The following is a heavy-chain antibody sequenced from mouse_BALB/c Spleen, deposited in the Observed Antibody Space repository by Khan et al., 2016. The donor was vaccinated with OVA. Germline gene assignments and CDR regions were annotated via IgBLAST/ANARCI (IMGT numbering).Heavy chain of an antibody. Sequence: EVQLQQSGPELMKPGASVKISCKASGYSFNNYYMHWVKQSHGKSLEWIGYIDPFNGLTSYNQKFKGKATLTVDKSSSTAYMHLSSLTSEDSAVYYCARSLFAYWGQGTLVTVSA. CDR3: ARSLFAY. V-gene: IGHV1S135*01. CDR2: IDPFNGLT. J-gene: IGHJ3*01. CDR1: GYSFNNYY.